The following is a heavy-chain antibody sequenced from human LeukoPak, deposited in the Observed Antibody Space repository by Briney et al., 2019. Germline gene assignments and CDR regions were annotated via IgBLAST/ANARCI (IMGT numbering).Heavy chain of an antibody. CDR3: ARVGVGTVAGNYFDD. CDR1: GFMFGHYA. CDR2: VSSDGTNK. D-gene: IGHD6-19*01. J-gene: IGHJ4*02. V-gene: IGHV3-30*14. Sequence: GGSLRLSCAASGFMFGHYAMHWVRQAPGKGLEWVARVSSDGTNKYYADSVTGRFTISRHNFENTLYLQMNNLRAEDTAVYYCARVGVGTVAGNYFDDWGQGTLVTVSS.